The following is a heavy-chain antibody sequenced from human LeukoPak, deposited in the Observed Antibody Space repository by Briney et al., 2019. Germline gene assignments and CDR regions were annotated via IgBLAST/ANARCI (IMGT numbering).Heavy chain of an antibody. V-gene: IGHV3-23*01. J-gene: IGHJ4*02. D-gene: IGHD3-22*01. CDR2: ISGSGGNT. CDR1: GFTFSSYA. CDR3: AKDFYDSSGSRYDY. Sequence: GGSLRLSCAASGFTFSSYAMNWVRQAPGKGLEWVSGISGSGGNTYYADSVRGRFTISRDNSKNTLFMQMNSLRAEDTAVYYCAKDFYDSSGSRYDYWGQGTLVTVSS.